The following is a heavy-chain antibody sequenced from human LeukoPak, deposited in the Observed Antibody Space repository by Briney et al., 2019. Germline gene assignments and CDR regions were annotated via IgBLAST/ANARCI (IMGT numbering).Heavy chain of an antibody. CDR1: GGSISSGGYY. V-gene: IGHV4-31*03. CDR3: ARGLSHYYDSSGRPYYFDY. Sequence: SQTLSLTCTVSGGSISSGGYYWSWIRQHPGKGLEWIGYIYYSGSTYYNPSLKSRVTISVVKSKNQFSLKLSSVTAADTAVYYCARGLSHYYDSSGRPYYFDYWGQGTLVTVSS. CDR2: IYYSGST. D-gene: IGHD3-22*01. J-gene: IGHJ4*02.